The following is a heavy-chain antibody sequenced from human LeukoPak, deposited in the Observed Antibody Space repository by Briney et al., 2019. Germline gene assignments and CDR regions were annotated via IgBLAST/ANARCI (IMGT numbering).Heavy chain of an antibody. V-gene: IGHV5-51*01. J-gene: IGHJ5*02. CDR3: ARQVVAGTLGGWFDP. D-gene: IGHD2-15*01. Sequence: GESLKISCKGSGYSFTSYWIGWVRQMPGKGLEWMGIIYPGDSDTRYSPSFQGQVTISADKSISTAYLQWSSLKASDTAMYYCARQVVAGTLGGWFDPWGQGTLVTVSS. CDR2: IYPGDSDT. CDR1: GYSFTSYW.